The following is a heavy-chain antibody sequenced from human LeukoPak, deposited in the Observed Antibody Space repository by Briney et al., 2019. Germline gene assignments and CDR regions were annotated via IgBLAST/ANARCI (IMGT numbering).Heavy chain of an antibody. Sequence: ASVKVSCKASGYTFTRYYMHWVRQAPGQGLEWMGIINPSGGSTSYAQKFQGRVTMTRDTSTSTVYMELRSLRSDDTAAYYCARGYYDSSGYYSVDYWGQGTLVTVSS. J-gene: IGHJ4*02. CDR3: ARGYYDSSGYYSVDY. D-gene: IGHD3-22*01. CDR1: GYTFTRYY. CDR2: INPSGGST. V-gene: IGHV1-46*01.